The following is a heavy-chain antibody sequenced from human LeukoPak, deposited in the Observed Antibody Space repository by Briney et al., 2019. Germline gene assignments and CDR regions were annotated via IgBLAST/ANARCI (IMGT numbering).Heavy chain of an antibody. D-gene: IGHD6-19*01. V-gene: IGHV3-23*01. CDR2: ITGSGVSV. CDR1: GFTFSNYA. J-gene: IGHJ5*02. Sequence: GGSLRLSCSASGFTFSNYAMSWVRQAPGKGLEWVSAITGSGVSVFYAESVQGHFTISRDKYKNTVYLQMNSLRAEDTAVYYCAKADGSGWYGSWFDLWGQGALVTVSS. CDR3: AKADGSGWYGSWFDL.